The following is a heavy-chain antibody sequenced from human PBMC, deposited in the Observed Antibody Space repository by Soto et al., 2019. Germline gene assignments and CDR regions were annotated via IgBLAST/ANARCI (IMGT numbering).Heavy chain of an antibody. Sequence: ASVKVSCKASGGTFSSYIHWVRQAPGQGLEWMGITNPSGGSTSYAQKFQGRVTMTRDTSTSTVCMELSSLGSEDTAVYYCVGEYQQQWFDPWGQGTLVTVSS. CDR3: VGEYQQQWFDP. CDR2: TNPSGGST. J-gene: IGHJ5*02. V-gene: IGHV1-46*01. D-gene: IGHD6-13*01. CDR1: GGTFSSY.